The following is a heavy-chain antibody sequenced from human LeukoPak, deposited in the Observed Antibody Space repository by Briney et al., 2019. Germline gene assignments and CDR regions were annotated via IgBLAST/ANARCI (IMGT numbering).Heavy chain of an antibody. D-gene: IGHD3-22*01. J-gene: IGHJ4*02. CDR1: GFTFSSYS. V-gene: IGHV3-21*01. CDR3: APDSSGYYGY. CDR2: ISSSSSYI. Sequence: GGSLRLSCAASGFTFSSYSMSWVRQAPGKGLEWVSSISSSSSYIYYADSVKGRFTISRDNAKNSLYLQMNSLRAEDTAVYYCAPDSSGYYGYWGQGTLVTVSS.